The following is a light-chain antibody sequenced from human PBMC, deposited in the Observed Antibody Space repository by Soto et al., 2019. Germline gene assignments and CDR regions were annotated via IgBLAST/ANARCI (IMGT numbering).Light chain of an antibody. V-gene: IGLV1-47*02. CDR2: TNN. Sequence: QSVLTQPPSVSGTPGQTVTISCSGSSSNVGSNYVCWYQQVPGAAPKLLMHTNNQRPSGVPDRFSGSKSGTSASLAITGLQSDDEADYYCAAWEDGLVLFGGGTKLTVL. J-gene: IGLJ2*01. CDR1: SSNVGSNY. CDR3: AAWEDGLVL.